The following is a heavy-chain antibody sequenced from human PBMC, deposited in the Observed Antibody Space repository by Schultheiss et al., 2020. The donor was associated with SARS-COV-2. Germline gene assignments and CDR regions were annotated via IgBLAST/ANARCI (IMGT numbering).Heavy chain of an antibody. V-gene: IGHV3-48*01. CDR3: ARGDYYYYYYMDV. CDR1: GFTFSSYS. J-gene: IGHJ6*03. CDR2: ISSSSSTI. Sequence: GESLKISCAASGFTFSSYSMNWVRQAPGKGLEWVSYISSSSSTIYYADSVKGRFTISRDNAKNSLYLQMNSLRAEDTAVYYCARGDYYYYYYMDVWGKGTTVTVSS.